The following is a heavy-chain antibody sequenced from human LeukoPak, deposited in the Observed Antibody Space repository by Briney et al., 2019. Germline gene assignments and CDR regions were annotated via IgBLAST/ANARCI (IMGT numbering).Heavy chain of an antibody. Sequence: SVKVSCKASGGTFSSYAISWVRQAPGQGLEWMGGIIPIFGTANYAQKFQGRVTITTDESTSTPYMELSSLRSEDTAVYYCARVGYYYDSSGSTWGQGTLVTDSS. CDR1: GGTFSSYA. J-gene: IGHJ5*02. CDR2: IIPIFGTA. V-gene: IGHV1-69*05. D-gene: IGHD3-22*01. CDR3: ARVGYYYDSSGST.